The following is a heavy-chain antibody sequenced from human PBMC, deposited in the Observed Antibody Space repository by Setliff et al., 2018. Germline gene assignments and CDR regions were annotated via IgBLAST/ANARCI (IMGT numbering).Heavy chain of an antibody. J-gene: IGHJ3*02. CDR2: IRSDGNKK. CDR3: ARRWNFGPYGSGIHDGFDM. D-gene: IGHD3-10*01. Sequence: GGSLRLSCAASGFTLNTYGISWVRQAPGKGLEWVTFIRSDGNKKYFGDSVKGRFSISRDNSKNTVYLQMNSLKIEDTAIYYCARRWNFGPYGSGIHDGFDMWGEGTMVTVSS. V-gene: IGHV3-30*02. CDR1: GFTLNTYG.